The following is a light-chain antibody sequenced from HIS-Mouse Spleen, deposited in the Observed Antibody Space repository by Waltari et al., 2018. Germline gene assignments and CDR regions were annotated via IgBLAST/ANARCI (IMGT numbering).Light chain of an antibody. CDR1: SSDVGGYNY. J-gene: IGLJ3*02. CDR2: DVS. Sequence: QSALTQPASVSGSPGQSITISCTGTSSDVGGYNYVPWYQQPPGKAPKLMIYDVSNRHSGVSNRFSGSKSGNTASLTISGLQGEDEADYYCSSYTSSSTRVFGGGTKLTVL. V-gene: IGLV2-14*03. CDR3: SSYTSSSTRV.